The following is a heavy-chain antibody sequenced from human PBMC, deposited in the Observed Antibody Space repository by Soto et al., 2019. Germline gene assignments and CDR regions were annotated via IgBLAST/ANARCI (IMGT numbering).Heavy chain of an antibody. V-gene: IGHV5-51*01. Sequence: SLKISCKPSEYTLTNNCIASVCDMPVKCLARMGIIYPFDSDTRYSPSFQGQFTISADKSINTADLQLSSLKVSDSGIYYRVRVTTTSTKDPSYHYFPMDVWGTGTTVTV. J-gene: IGHJ6*03. CDR1: EYTLTNNC. D-gene: IGHD4-4*01. CDR3: VRVTTTSTKDPSYHYFPMDV. CDR2: IYPFDSDT.